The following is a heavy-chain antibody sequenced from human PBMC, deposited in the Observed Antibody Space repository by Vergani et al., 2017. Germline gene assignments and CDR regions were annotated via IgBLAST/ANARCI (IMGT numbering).Heavy chain of an antibody. D-gene: IGHD3-10*01. J-gene: IGHJ4*02. V-gene: IGHV3-30*19. CDR2: IWYDGSNK. CDR3: ASDAYYYGSGLTRVYFDY. CDR1: GFTFSSYG. Sequence: QVQLVESGGGVVQPGRSLRLSCAASGFTFSSYGMHWVRQAPGKGLEWVAVIWYDGSNKYYADSVKGRFTISRDNSKNTLYLQMNNLRAEDTAVYYCASDAYYYGSGLTRVYFDYWGQGTLVTVSS.